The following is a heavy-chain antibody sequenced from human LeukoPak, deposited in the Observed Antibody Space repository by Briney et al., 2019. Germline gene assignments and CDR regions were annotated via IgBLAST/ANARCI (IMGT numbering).Heavy chain of an antibody. D-gene: IGHD5-18*01. CDR3: AKDPIHGAKDY. J-gene: IGHJ4*02. CDR2: ISGSGGST. CDR1: GFTFSRYA. V-gene: IGHV3-23*01. Sequence: GGSLRLSCAASGFTFSRYAMSWVRQAPGKGLEWVSAISGSGGSTYYADSVRGRFTISRDNSKNTLYLQMSSLRAEDTAVYYCAKDPIHGAKDYWGQGTLVTVSS.